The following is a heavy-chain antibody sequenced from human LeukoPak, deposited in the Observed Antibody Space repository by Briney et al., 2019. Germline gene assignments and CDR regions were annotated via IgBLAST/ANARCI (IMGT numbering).Heavy chain of an antibody. D-gene: IGHD6-13*01. Sequence: SVKVSCKASGFPLSSSAVQWVRQAGGHPLKWIGWIVVGSNNTNYAQKFQERVTITRDMSTSTAYMELSSLRSEDTAVYYCAAPYSTRWFDLWGRGTLVTVSS. CDR3: AAPYSTRWFDL. CDR1: GFPLSSSA. CDR2: IVVGSNNT. V-gene: IGHV1-58*01. J-gene: IGHJ5*02.